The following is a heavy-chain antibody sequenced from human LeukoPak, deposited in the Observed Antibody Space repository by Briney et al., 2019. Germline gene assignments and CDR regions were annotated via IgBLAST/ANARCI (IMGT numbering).Heavy chain of an antibody. D-gene: IGHD5-18*01. J-gene: IGHJ4*02. V-gene: IGHV3-48*01. Sequence: YISSSSSTIYYADSVKGRFTLSRENAKNSLYLQMNSLRAEDTAVYYCARDPARGYSYGALYWGQGTLVTVCS. CDR2: ISSSSSTI. CDR3: ARDPARGYSYGALY.